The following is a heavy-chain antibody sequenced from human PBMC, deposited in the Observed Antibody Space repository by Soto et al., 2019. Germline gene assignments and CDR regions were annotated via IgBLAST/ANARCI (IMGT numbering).Heavy chain of an antibody. CDR2: IYYSGST. Sequence: PSETLSLTCTVSGVSISSGGYYWSWIRQHPGKGLEWIGYIYYSGSTYYNPSLKSRVTISVDTSKNQFSLKLSSVTAADTAVYYCAGEPYYYDSSGYPRYGMDVWGQGTTVTVSS. D-gene: IGHD3-22*01. V-gene: IGHV4-31*03. J-gene: IGHJ6*02. CDR3: AGEPYYYDSSGYPRYGMDV. CDR1: GVSISSGGYY.